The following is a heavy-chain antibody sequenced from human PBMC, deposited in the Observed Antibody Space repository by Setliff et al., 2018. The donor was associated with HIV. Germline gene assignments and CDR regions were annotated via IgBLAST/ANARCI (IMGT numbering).Heavy chain of an antibody. Sequence: GGSLRLSCAASGFTFSNYAMTWVRQAPGTGLECVSAISGGGGSTYYADSVKGRFTISRDNSKNTLYLQMNSLRAEDTAVYYCAKDFGRRSSGYYSNYWGQGTLVTGSS. J-gene: IGHJ4*02. CDR3: AKDFGRRSSGYYSNY. V-gene: IGHV3-23*01. CDR1: GFTFSNYA. D-gene: IGHD3-22*01. CDR2: ISGGGGST.